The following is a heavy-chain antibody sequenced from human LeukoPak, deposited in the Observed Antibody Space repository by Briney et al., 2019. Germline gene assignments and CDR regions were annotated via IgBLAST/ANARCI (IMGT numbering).Heavy chain of an antibody. Sequence: SETLSLTCAVDGGTFSGYYWSWIRQPPGKGLEWIGEINHSGSTNYNPSLKSRVTISVDTSKNQFSLKLSSVTAADTAVYYCARGQSDDYGDPRGYFDLWGRGTLVTVSS. CDR1: GGTFSGYY. V-gene: IGHV4-34*01. CDR3: ARGQSDDYGDPRGYFDL. D-gene: IGHD4-17*01. CDR2: INHSGST. J-gene: IGHJ2*01.